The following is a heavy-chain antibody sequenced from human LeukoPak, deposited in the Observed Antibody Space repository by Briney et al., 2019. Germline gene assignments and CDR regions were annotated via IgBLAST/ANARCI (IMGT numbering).Heavy chain of an antibody. CDR2: INPNSGGT. J-gene: IGHJ5*02. CDR1: GYTFTGYY. V-gene: IGHV1-2*02. Sequence: ASVKVSCKASGYTFTGYYMHWVRQAPGQGLEWMGWINPNSGGTNYAQKFQGRVTMTRDTSISTAYMELSRLRSDDMAVYYCARDSPDYGDWFDPWGQGTLVTVSS. D-gene: IGHD4-17*01. CDR3: ARDSPDYGDWFDP.